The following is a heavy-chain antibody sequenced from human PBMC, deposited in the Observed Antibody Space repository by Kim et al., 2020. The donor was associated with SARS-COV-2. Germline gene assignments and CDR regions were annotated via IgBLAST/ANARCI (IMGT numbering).Heavy chain of an antibody. CDR3: ARGNYYESLSLSDYYNGMDV. V-gene: IGHV3-30-3*01. CDR1: GLTFDDSA. Sequence: GVSLRLSCAASGLTFDDSAMNWVRQAPGKGLEWVAVISYDGRNKYYADSVRGRFTISRDNSKSTLYLQMNSLRVEDTAVYYCARGNYYESLSLSDYYNGMDVWGQGTTVTVSS. D-gene: IGHD3-22*01. CDR2: ISYDGRNK. J-gene: IGHJ6*02.